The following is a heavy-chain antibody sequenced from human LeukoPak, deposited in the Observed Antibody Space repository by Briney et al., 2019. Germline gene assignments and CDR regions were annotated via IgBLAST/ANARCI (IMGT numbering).Heavy chain of an antibody. V-gene: IGHV3-30*18. Sequence: PGRSLRLSCAASGFTFSSYGMHWVRQAPGKGLEWVAVISYDGSNKYYADSVKGRLTISRDNSKNTLYLQMNSLRAEDTAVYYCAKDDVWLVDYWGQGTLVTVSS. CDR2: ISYDGSNK. J-gene: IGHJ4*02. CDR1: GFTFSSYG. D-gene: IGHD5-18*01. CDR3: AKDDVWLVDY.